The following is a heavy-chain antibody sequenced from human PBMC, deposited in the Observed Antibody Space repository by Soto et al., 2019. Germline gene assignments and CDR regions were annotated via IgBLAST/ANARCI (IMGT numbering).Heavy chain of an antibody. J-gene: IGHJ4*02. Sequence: QVQLVQSGAEVKKPGSSVKVSCKASGGTFSSYAISWVRQAPGQGLEWMGGIIPIFGTANYAQKFQGRVTITADESTSTAYMELGSLRSEDTAVYYCATSTRPGIAVAGTHFDYWGQGTLVTVSS. D-gene: IGHD6-19*01. CDR3: ATSTRPGIAVAGTHFDY. CDR1: GGTFSSYA. V-gene: IGHV1-69*01. CDR2: IIPIFGTA.